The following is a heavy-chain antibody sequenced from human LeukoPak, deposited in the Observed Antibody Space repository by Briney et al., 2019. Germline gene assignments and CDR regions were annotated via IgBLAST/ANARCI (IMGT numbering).Heavy chain of an antibody. CDR3: ARDENTASDY. CDR1: GFTFSSYA. D-gene: IGHD5-18*01. V-gene: IGHV3-30-3*01. J-gene: IGHJ4*02. CDR2: ISYDGSNK. Sequence: PGGSLRLSCAASGFTFSSYAMHWVRQAPGKGLEWVAVISYDGSNKYYADSVKGRFTISRDNSKNTLYLQMNSLRAEDTAVYYCARDENTASDYWGQGTLVTVSS.